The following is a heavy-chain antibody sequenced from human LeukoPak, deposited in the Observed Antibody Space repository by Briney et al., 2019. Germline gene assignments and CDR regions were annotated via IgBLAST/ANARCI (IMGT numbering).Heavy chain of an antibody. V-gene: IGHV3-30*04. CDR2: LSYDGTKK. CDR1: GFTFNNYP. D-gene: IGHD6-13*01. CDR3: ASRYVSNWYGFGA. J-gene: IGHJ5*02. Sequence: GGSLRLSCAASGFTFNNYPMHWVRQAPGKGLEWVALLSYDGTKKYYADSVKGRFTIFGDNSRNTLFLQMSSLRPDDTALYYCASRYVSNWYGFGAWGQGTLVTVSS.